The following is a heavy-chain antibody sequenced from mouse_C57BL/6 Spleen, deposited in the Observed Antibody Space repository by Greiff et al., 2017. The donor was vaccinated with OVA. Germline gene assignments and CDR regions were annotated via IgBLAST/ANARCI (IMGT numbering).Heavy chain of an antibody. J-gene: IGHJ2*01. CDR1: GYTFTDYE. V-gene: IGHV1-15*01. Sequence: LVESGAELVRPGASVTLSCKASGYTFTDYEMHWVKQTPVHGLEWIGAIDPETGGTAYNQKFKGKAILTADKSSSTAYMELRSLTSEDSAVYYCTRGGLRLLYYFDYWGQGTTLTVSS. D-gene: IGHD2-2*01. CDR2: IDPETGGT. CDR3: TRGGLRLLYYFDY.